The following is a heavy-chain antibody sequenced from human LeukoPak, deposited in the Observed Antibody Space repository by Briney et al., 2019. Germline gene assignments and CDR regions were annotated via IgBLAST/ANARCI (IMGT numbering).Heavy chain of an antibody. CDR3: ARGPTVTINYYYYYMDV. CDR1: GFTFSSYE. CDR2: ISSSGSTI. J-gene: IGHJ6*03. Sequence: GGSLRLSCTASGFTFSSYEMNWVRQAPGKGLEWVSYISSSGSTIYYADSVKGRFTISRDNAKNSLYLQMNSLRAEDTAVYYCARGPTVTINYYYYYMDVWGKGTTVTISS. D-gene: IGHD4-17*01. V-gene: IGHV3-48*03.